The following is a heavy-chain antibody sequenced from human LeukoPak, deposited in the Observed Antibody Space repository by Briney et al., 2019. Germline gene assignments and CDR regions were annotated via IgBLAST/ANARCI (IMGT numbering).Heavy chain of an antibody. CDR1: GFTFSSYG. Sequence: PGGSLRLSCAASGFTFSSYGMNWVRQAPGKGLEWVSSISSSGTYIYFADSVKGRFTISRDNAKNSLYLQMNSLRAEDTAVYYCARTGSDQDAFDIWGQGTMVTVSS. D-gene: IGHD1-1*01. CDR2: ISSSGTYI. V-gene: IGHV3-21*01. CDR3: ARTGSDQDAFDI. J-gene: IGHJ3*02.